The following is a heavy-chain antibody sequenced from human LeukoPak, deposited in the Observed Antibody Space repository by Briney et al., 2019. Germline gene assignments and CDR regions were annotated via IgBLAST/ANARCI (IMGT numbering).Heavy chain of an antibody. CDR3: ARVRTGSQCDS. Sequence: NPSETLSLTCTVSGGSISSSDYFWAWIRQPPGKGLEWIASISYSGNTFYNASFKTRATISRDTSQNQFSLHLTSLTAADTAVHYCARVRTGSQCDSWGQGTLVIVSS. V-gene: IGHV4-39*07. CDR1: GGSISSSDYF. J-gene: IGHJ5*01. CDR2: ISYSGNT. D-gene: IGHD3-10*01.